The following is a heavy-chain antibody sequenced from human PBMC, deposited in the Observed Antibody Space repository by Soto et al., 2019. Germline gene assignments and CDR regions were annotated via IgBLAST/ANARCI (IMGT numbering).Heavy chain of an antibody. V-gene: IGHV3-53*01. CDR2: IYSAGST. J-gene: IGHJ4*02. CDR3: ARASGSRLFDY. D-gene: IGHD1-26*01. Sequence: EVQLVESGGGLIQPGGSLRLSCAASGCTVSSDYMSWVRQAPGKGLEWVSVIYSAGSTYYADSVKGRFTISRDNSKNTLYLQMNSLRAEHTAVYYCARASGSRLFDYWGQGTLVSVSS. CDR1: GCTVSSDY.